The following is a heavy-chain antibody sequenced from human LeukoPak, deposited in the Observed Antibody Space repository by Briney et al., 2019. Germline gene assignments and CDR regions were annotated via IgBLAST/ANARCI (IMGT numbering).Heavy chain of an antibody. V-gene: IGHV3-23*01. CDR3: ARESYCSGASCYSGRAFDI. CDR1: GFTFNTYG. J-gene: IGHJ3*02. Sequence: PGGSLRLSCSASGFTFNTYGMSWVRQAPGKGLEWLSALSGSGDRTYYADSVKGRFTISRDNSKNTLYLQMNSLRAEDTAVYYCARESYCSGASCYSGRAFDIWGQGTMVNVSS. CDR2: LSGSGDRT. D-gene: IGHD2-15*01.